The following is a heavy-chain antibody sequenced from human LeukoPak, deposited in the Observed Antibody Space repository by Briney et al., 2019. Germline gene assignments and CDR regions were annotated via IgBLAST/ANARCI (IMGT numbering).Heavy chain of an antibody. CDR3: ATDREILVGALDY. J-gene: IGHJ4*02. CDR1: GYTFTSYY. V-gene: IGHV1-46*01. Sequence: GASVKVSCTAPGYTFTSYYMHWVRQAPGQGLEWKGIINPSGGSTSYAQKFQGRVTMTRDMSTSTVYMELSRLRSEDTAVYYCATDREILVGALDYWGQGTLVTVSS. D-gene: IGHD1-26*01. CDR2: INPSGGST.